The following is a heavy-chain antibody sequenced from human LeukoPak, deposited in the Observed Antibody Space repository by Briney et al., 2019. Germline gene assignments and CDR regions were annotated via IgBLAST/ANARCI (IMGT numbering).Heavy chain of an antibody. V-gene: IGHV3-20*04. Sequence: GGSLRLSCAASGFTFDDYGMSWVRHAPGKGLEWVSGIDRNGGSTAYADSVKGRFTISRDNAKNSLYLQMNSLRAEDTALYYCVRGFRGGPFDYWGQGTLVTVSS. CDR3: VRGFRGGPFDY. D-gene: IGHD3-10*01. CDR1: GFTFDDYG. CDR2: IDRNGGST. J-gene: IGHJ4*02.